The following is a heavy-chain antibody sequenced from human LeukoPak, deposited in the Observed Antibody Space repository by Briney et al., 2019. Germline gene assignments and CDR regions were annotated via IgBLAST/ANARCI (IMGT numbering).Heavy chain of an antibody. Sequence: SETLSLTCAVYGGSFSGYYWSWIRQPPGKGLEWIGEINHSGSTNYNPSLKSRVTISVDTSKNQFSLKLSSVTAADTAVYYCARANGSGSYSKNWFDPWGQGTLVTVSS. CDR2: INHSGST. D-gene: IGHD3-10*01. CDR3: ARANGSGSYSKNWFDP. CDR1: GGSFSGYY. V-gene: IGHV4-34*01. J-gene: IGHJ5*02.